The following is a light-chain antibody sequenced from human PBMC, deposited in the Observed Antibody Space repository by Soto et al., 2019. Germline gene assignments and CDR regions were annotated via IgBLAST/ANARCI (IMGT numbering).Light chain of an antibody. J-gene: IGKJ2*01. V-gene: IGKV1-39*01. Sequence: DIPVTQSPSSLSASVGDRVTITCRASQTISSHLNWYQQKPGKAPKLLIYAASSLQSGVPSRFSGSGSGTDFTLTISSLQPEDFATYYCQQSYSTPRTFGQGTKLEIE. CDR1: QTISSH. CDR2: AAS. CDR3: QQSYSTPRT.